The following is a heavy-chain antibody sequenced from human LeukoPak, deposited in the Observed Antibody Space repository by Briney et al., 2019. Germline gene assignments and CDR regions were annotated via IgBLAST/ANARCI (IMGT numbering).Heavy chain of an antibody. CDR3: AREFYYESSAYGFEY. CDR2: INPSGGST. D-gene: IGHD3-22*01. J-gene: IGHJ4*02. CDR1: GYAFSSYS. V-gene: IGHV1-46*01. Sequence: ASVKVCCTASGYAFSSYSMHWVRQPPGQGLEWMGIINPSGGSTSYAQKFQGRVTMTRHTSTSTVYMGLSSLRSEDTAVYYCAREFYYESSAYGFEYWGQGTLVTVSS.